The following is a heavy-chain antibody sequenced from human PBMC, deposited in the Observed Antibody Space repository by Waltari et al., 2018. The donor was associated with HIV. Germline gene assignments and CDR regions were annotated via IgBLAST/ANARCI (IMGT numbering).Heavy chain of an antibody. D-gene: IGHD6-19*01. CDR2: MSSGGST. Sequence: EVQLVESGGGLVQPGGSLRLSCVASGFSVGDNYMNWVRQAPGKGLEWVSIMSSGGSTYYADSVKGRFTISRHNSNNTLYLQMNSLRTEDTAVYYCARDPYTRGWSLPAGGMDVWGQGTTVTVSS. CDR3: ARDPYTRGWSLPAGGMDV. V-gene: IGHV3-53*04. J-gene: IGHJ6*02. CDR1: GFSVGDNY.